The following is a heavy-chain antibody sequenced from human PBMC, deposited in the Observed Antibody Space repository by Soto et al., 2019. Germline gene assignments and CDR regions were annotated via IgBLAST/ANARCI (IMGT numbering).Heavy chain of an antibody. CDR2: ISGSDGST. J-gene: IGHJ4*02. V-gene: IGHV3-23*01. CDR1: GFTFSSFV. CDR3: ARPQDYDDCLDS. D-gene: IGHD3-22*01. Sequence: PGGSLRLSCAVSGFTFSSFVMSWVRQARGKGLEWVSSISGSDGSTYYTDSVKGRVTFTRDTSANTAYMDLSGLISEDTAVYYCARPQDYDDCLDSWGQGTLVTVSS.